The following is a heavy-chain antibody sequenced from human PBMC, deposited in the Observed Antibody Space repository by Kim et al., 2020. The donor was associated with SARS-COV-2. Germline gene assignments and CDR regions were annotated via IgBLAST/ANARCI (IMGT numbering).Heavy chain of an antibody. V-gene: IGHV3-30*18. Sequence: GGSLRLSCAASGFNFNNYAMHWVRQSPGKGLEWVAVISYEGSKKFYADALKGRFTVSRDSSNTAFLKMNSLTAEDTAIYYCAKLRQVFWFGEGRGGFDIWGLGTRVTVSS. J-gene: IGHJ3*02. CDR1: GFNFNNYA. CDR2: ISYEGSKK. CDR3: AKLRQVFWFGEGRGGFDI. D-gene: IGHD3-10*01.